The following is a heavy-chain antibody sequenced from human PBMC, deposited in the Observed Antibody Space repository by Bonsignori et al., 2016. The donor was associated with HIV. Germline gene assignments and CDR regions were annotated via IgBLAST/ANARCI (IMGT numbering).Heavy chain of an antibody. CDR3: AWIPYYYDSSGYWA. J-gene: IGHJ5*02. V-gene: IGHV2-26*04. Sequence: SGPTLVKPTETLTLTCTVSGFSLSNARMGVSWIRQPPGKALEWLAHIFSNDEKSYSTSLKSRLTISKDTSKSQVVLTMTNMDPVDTATYYCAWIPYYYDSSGYWAWGQGTLVTVSS. D-gene: IGHD3-22*01. CDR1: GFSLSNARMG. CDR2: IFSNDEK.